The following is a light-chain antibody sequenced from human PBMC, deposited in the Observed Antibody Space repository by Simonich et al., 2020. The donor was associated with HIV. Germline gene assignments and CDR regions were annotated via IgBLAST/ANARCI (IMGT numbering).Light chain of an antibody. CDR2: LGS. V-gene: IGKV2-28*01. J-gene: IGKJ2*01. CDR3: MQALQTPMYT. CDR1: QSLLHSNGYNY. Sequence: DIVMTQSPLSLPVTPGEPASISCRSSQSLLHSNGYNYLDWFLQKPGQSPQLLIYLGSTRASGVPDRISGRGSGTDFTLKISRVEAEDVGVHYCMQALQTPMYTFGQGTKLEIK.